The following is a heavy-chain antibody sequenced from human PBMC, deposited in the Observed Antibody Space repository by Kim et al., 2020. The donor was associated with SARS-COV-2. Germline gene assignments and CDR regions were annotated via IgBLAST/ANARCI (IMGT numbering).Heavy chain of an antibody. Sequence: ASVKVSCKASGYTFTSYNLHWVRQAPGQGLEWMGILNPNAGSTNYAQKFQGRVTMTRDTSTSTVYMELSSLRSEDTAVYYCARQGRITGTPDSWGQGTLVTVSS. V-gene: IGHV1-46*01. CDR3: ARQGRITGTPDS. D-gene: IGHD1-20*01. J-gene: IGHJ4*02. CDR2: LNPNAGST. CDR1: GYTFTSYN.